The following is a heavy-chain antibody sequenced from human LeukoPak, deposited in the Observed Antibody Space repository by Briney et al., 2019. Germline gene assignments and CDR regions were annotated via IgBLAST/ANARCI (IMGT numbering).Heavy chain of an antibody. Sequence: SETLSLTCAVYGGSFSGYYWSWIRQPPGKGLEWIGEINHSGSTNYNPSLKSRVTISVDTSKNQFSLKLSSVSAADTAVYYCARGRVLLWFGELPYDYWGQGTLVTVSS. V-gene: IGHV4-34*01. CDR2: INHSGST. CDR3: ARGRVLLWFGELPYDY. D-gene: IGHD3-10*01. CDR1: GGSFSGYY. J-gene: IGHJ4*02.